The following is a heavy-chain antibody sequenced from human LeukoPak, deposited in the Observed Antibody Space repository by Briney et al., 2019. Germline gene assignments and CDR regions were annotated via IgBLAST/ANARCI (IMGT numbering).Heavy chain of an antibody. V-gene: IGHV4-59*01. CDR2: IYNSGST. J-gene: IGHJ3*02. CDR3: ARDFKYYDSSGYYAFDI. Sequence: SETLSLTCTVSGGSIRSYYWSWIRQPPGKGLEWIGYIYNSGSTNYNPSLKSRVTISVDTSKNQFSLKLSSVTAADTAVYYCARDFKYYDSSGYYAFDIWGQGTMVTVSS. D-gene: IGHD3-22*01. CDR1: GGSIRSYY.